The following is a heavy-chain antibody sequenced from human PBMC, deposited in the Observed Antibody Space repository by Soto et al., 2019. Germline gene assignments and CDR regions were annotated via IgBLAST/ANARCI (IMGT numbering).Heavy chain of an antibody. CDR3: AKDQSTNSRSYHALDV. CDR1: EFTFSSYA. Sequence: QVQLVESGGRVVQPGESLRLSCAASEFTFSSYAMHWVRQAPGKGLEWVAVVSNDGSNKYYADSVKGRFTISRDNSKNTLNLQMNSLRAEDTAVYYCAKDQSTNSRSYHALDVWGQGTTVTVSS. CDR2: VSNDGSNK. D-gene: IGHD2-8*01. J-gene: IGHJ6*02. V-gene: IGHV3-30*18.